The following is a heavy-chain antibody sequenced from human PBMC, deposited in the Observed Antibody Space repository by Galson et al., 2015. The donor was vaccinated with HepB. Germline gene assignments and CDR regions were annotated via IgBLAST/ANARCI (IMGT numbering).Heavy chain of an antibody. CDR1: GFTFSSYA. D-gene: IGHD3-10*01. V-gene: IGHV3-23*01. Sequence: SLRLSCAAPGFTFSSYAMSWVRQAPGKGLEWISAISGSGGSTYYADSVKGRFTISRDNSKNTLYLQMNSLRAEDTAVYYCAKGRGDGWVLWFGETDYWGQGTLVTVSS. CDR2: ISGSGGST. J-gene: IGHJ4*02. CDR3: AKGRGDGWVLWFGETDY.